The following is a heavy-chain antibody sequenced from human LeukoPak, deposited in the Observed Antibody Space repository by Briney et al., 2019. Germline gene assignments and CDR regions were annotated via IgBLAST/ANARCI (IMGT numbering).Heavy chain of an antibody. Sequence: SETLSLTCAVSGASINSGSYFWNWIRQPAGKGLEYIGRVHTSETANYNPSLRSRFAISLDTSMNHFSLRLNSVTAADTAVYYCARDGYASGSYYDYWGQGTLVTVSS. V-gene: IGHV4-61*02. CDR2: VHTSETA. CDR3: ARDGYASGSYYDY. CDR1: GASINSGSYF. J-gene: IGHJ4*02. D-gene: IGHD1-26*01.